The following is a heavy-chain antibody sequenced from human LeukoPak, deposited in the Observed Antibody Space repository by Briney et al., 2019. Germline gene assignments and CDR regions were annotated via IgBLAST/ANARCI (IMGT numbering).Heavy chain of an antibody. Sequence: GGALTLSRAPSLFTLRRYWMSWVRPAPGQGLEWVANIKQDVGEKYYVDSVKGRFTISRDNAKNSLSLQINSLRAEDTAVYYCARDQVYCTSATCRGDAFDVWGQGSMVSVSS. V-gene: IGHV3-7*01. CDR2: IKQDVGEK. J-gene: IGHJ3*01. D-gene: IGHD2-2*01. CDR1: LFTLRRYW. CDR3: ARDQVYCTSATCRGDAFDV.